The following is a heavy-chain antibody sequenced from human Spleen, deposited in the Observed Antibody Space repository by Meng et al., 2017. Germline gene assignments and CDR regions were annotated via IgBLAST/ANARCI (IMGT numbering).Heavy chain of an antibody. D-gene: IGHD3-22*01. Sequence: SGPTLVKPTQTLTLTCTFSGFSLSTSGMCVSWIRQPPGKALEWLALIDWDDDKYYSTSLKTRLTITKDTSKNQVVLTMTNMDPVDTATYYCAHIKYYYDNSDYYNFDYWGQGTLVTVSS. CDR1: GFSLSTSGMC. CDR3: AHIKYYYDNSDYYNFDY. CDR2: IDWDDDK. J-gene: IGHJ4*02. V-gene: IGHV2-70*12.